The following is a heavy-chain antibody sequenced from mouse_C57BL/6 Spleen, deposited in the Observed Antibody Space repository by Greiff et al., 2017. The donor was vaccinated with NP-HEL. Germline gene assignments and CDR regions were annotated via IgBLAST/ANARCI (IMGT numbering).Heavy chain of an antibody. V-gene: IGHV1-82*01. CDR2: IYPGDGDT. D-gene: IGHD4-1*01. CDR1: GYAFSSSW. CDR3: ARDWDGAWFAY. Sequence: VKLQESGPELVKPGASVKISCKASGYAFSSSWMNWVKQRPGKGLEWIGRIYPGDGDTNYNGKFKGKATLTADKSSSTAYMQLSSLTSEDSAVYFCARDWDGAWFAYWGQGTLVTVSA. J-gene: IGHJ3*01.